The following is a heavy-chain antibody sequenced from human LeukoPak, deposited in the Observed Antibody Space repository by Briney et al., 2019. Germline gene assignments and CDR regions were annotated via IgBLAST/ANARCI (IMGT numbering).Heavy chain of an antibody. J-gene: IGHJ5*02. CDR2: MNPNSGNT. Sequence: ASVKVSCKASGYTFTSYDINWVRQATGQGLGWMGWMNPNSGNTGYAQKFQGRVTMTRNTSISTAYMELSSLRSEDTAVYYCARGPNKSDGGNSGSAWFDPWGQGTLVTVSS. D-gene: IGHD4-23*01. V-gene: IGHV1-8*01. CDR1: GYTFTSYD. CDR3: ARGPNKSDGGNSGSAWFDP.